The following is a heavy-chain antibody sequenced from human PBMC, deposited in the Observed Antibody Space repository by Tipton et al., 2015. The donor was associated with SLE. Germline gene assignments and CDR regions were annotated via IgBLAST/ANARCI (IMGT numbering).Heavy chain of an antibody. V-gene: IGHV3-23*03. CDR3: ARDPATAETRNYYDY. J-gene: IGHJ4*02. CDR1: GFTFSNYG. CDR2: IYSGGAT. Sequence: SLRLSCAASGFTFSNYGMSWVRQAPGKGLEWVSFIYSGGATYYADSVKGRFTISKDNSKNTLYLQMNSLRAEDTAVYYCARDPATAETRNYYDYWGQGTLVTVSS. D-gene: IGHD1-7*01.